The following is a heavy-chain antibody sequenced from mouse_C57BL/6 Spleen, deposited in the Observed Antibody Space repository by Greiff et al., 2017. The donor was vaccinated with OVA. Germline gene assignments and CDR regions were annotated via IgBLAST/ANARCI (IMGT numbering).Heavy chain of an antibody. Sequence: QVQLQQSGAELAKPGASVKLSCKASGYTFTSYWMHWVKQRPGQGLEWIGYINPSSGYTKYNQKFKDKATLTADKSSSTAYMQLSSLTYEDSAVYYCASPFDYDGSWFAYWGQGTLVTVSA. J-gene: IGHJ3*01. CDR1: GYTFTSYW. CDR2: INPSSGYT. D-gene: IGHD2-4*01. V-gene: IGHV1-7*01. CDR3: ASPFDYDGSWFAY.